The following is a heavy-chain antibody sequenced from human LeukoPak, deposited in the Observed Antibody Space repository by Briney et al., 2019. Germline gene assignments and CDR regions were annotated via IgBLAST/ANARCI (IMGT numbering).Heavy chain of an antibody. J-gene: IGHJ4*02. D-gene: IGHD4-17*01. CDR3: ARERLGGDYKPELFDY. CDR2: IYYSGST. V-gene: IGHV4-59*01. CDR1: GGSISSYY. Sequence: KTSETLSLTCTVSGGSISSYYWSWIRQPPGKGLEWIGYIYYSGSTNYNPSLKSRVTIPVDTSKNQFSLKLSSVTAADTAVYYCARERLGGDYKPELFDYWGQGTLVTVSS.